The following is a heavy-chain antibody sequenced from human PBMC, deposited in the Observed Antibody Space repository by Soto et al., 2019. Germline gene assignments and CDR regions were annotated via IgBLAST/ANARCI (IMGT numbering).Heavy chain of an antibody. CDR2: ISYDGSNK. J-gene: IGHJ4*02. D-gene: IGHD6-13*01. V-gene: IGHV3-30*03. CDR3: ARDRVSSTIWYVVGADY. CDR1: GFTFSSYV. Sequence: GGSLRLSCAVSGFTFSSYVMQWVRQAPGKGLEWVAVISYDGSNKYHADSVKGRFTISRDNSKYTLYLQMNSLRVEDTAVYYCARDRVSSTIWYVVGADYWGQGTLVAISS.